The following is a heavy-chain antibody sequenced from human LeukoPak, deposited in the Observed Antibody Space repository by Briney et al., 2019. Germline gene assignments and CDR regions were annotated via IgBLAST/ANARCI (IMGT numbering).Heavy chain of an antibody. V-gene: IGHV4-39*07. CDR2: IYYSGST. D-gene: IGHD3-10*01. J-gene: IGHJ5*02. Sequence: SETLSLTFTVSGGSISSSSYYWGWIRQPPGKGLEWIGSIYYSGSTYYNPSLKSRVTISVDTSKNQFSLKLSSVTAADTAVYYCAFFTYYYGSGSGAWGQGTLVTVSS. CDR1: GGSISSSSYY. CDR3: AFFTYYYGSGSGA.